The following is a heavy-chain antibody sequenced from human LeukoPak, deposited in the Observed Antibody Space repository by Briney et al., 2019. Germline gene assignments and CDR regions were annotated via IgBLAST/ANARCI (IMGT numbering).Heavy chain of an antibody. D-gene: IGHD2-21*01. Sequence: ASVKVSCKASGYTFTTYYMHWVRQAPGKGLEWMGKINPTGGSTTYAQKFQGRVTMTRDMSTNTVYMELSSLRSEDTAVYYCARQGRSDSYSAFSWFDPWGQGTLVTVSS. CDR3: ARQGRSDSYSAFSWFDP. V-gene: IGHV1-46*01. CDR1: GYTFTTYY. CDR2: INPTGGST. J-gene: IGHJ5*02.